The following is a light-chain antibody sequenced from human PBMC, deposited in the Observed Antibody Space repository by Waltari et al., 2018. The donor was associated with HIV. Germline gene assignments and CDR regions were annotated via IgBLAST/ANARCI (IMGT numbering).Light chain of an antibody. CDR1: HIGSKS. CDR3: QVWISPNDQLNWV. Sequence: SYVLTQPPSVSVAPGQTARITCGGDHIGSKSVHWYQQMPGQAPVLVVYDGRDRPSGIPERISGSNSGNTATLTISRVEAGDEADYYCQVWISPNDQLNWVFGGGTKLTVL. V-gene: IGLV3-21*02. J-gene: IGLJ3*02. CDR2: DGR.